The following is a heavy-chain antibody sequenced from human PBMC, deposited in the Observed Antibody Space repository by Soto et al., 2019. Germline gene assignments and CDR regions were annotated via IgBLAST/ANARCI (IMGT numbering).Heavy chain of an antibody. CDR1: GFTFSSYA. CDR2: ISGSGGST. V-gene: IGHV3-23*01. D-gene: IGHD3-10*01. J-gene: IGHJ5*02. Sequence: GGSLRLSCAASGFTFSSYAMSWVRQAPGKGLEWVSAISGSGGSTYYADSVKGRFTISRDNSKNTRYLQMNSLRAEDTAVYYCAKDGVIGAYYYGSGWIFDWFDPWGQGTLVTVSS. CDR3: AKDGVIGAYYYGSGWIFDWFDP.